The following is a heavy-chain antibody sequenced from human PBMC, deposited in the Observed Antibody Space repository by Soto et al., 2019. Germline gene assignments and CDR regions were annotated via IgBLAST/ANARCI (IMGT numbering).Heavy chain of an antibody. V-gene: IGHV1-18*01. Sequence: QVQLVQSGAEVKKPGASVKVSCKASGYTFTSYGISWVRQAPGQGLEWMGWIRAYNGNTNYAQKLQGRVTMTTDTPTSTAYMELRSLRFGDTAVYYWARDLPTMDVWGQGTTVTVSS. CDR1: GYTFTSYG. J-gene: IGHJ6*02. CDR2: IRAYNGNT. CDR3: ARDLPTMDV.